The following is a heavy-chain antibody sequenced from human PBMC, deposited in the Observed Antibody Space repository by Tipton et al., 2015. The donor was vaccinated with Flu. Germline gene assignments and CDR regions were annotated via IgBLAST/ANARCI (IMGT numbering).Heavy chain of an antibody. CDR3: TRRGIRSYYYYGMDV. Sequence: SLRLSCTASGFTFGDYAMSWVRQAPGKGLEWVGFIRSKAYGGTTEYAASVKGRFTTSRDDSKSIAYLQMNSLKTEDTAVYYCTRRGIRSYYYYGMDVWGQGTTVTVSS. V-gene: IGHV3-49*04. J-gene: IGHJ6*02. CDR1: GFTFGDYA. CDR2: IRSKAYGGTT.